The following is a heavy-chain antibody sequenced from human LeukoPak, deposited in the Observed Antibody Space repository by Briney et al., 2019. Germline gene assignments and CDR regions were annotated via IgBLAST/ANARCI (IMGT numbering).Heavy chain of an antibody. CDR1: GGSISSYY. Sequence: SETLSLTCTVSGGSISSYYWSWIRQPPGKGLEWIGYIYYSGSTNYNPSLKSRVTISVDTSKNQFSLKLSSVTAADTAVYHCARHDLYSYYYFDYWGQGTLVTVSS. J-gene: IGHJ4*02. CDR3: ARHDLYSYYYFDY. CDR2: IYYSGST. V-gene: IGHV4-59*08. D-gene: IGHD1-26*01.